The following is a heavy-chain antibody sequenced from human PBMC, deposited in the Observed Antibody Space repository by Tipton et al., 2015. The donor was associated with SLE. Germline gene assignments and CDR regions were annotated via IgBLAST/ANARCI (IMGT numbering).Heavy chain of an antibody. V-gene: IGHV4-39*01. Sequence: TLSLTCTVSGGSISSRDYHWGWIRQPPGKGLEWIGNIYYSGSTYHNPSLKSRVTISVDTSKNQFSLKLSSVTAADTAVYYCARQPAAFDIWGQGTMVTVSS. J-gene: IGHJ3*02. CDR1: GGSISSRDYH. CDR3: ARQPAAFDI. CDR2: IYYSGST.